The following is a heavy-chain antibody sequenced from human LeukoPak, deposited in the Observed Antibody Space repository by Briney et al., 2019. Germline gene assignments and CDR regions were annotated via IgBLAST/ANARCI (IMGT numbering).Heavy chain of an antibody. CDR2: ISWDGDSA. D-gene: IGHD3-9*01. Sequence: PGGPLRLSCAASGFTFDDYGMHWVRQAPGRGLEWVSLISWDGDSAYYGDSVKGRFTISRDNSKNSLYLQMNSLRPEDTALYYCAKDTKEGPHYDILTGYNYYYYYMDVWGKGTTVTVSS. V-gene: IGHV3-43D*03. J-gene: IGHJ6*03. CDR3: AKDTKEGPHYDILTGYNYYYYYMDV. CDR1: GFTFDDYG.